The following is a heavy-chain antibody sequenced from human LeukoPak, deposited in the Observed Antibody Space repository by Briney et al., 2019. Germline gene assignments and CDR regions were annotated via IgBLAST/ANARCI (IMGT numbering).Heavy chain of an antibody. V-gene: IGHV4-61*02. D-gene: IGHD2-2*01. CDR2: IYTSGST. J-gene: IGHJ5*02. CDR1: GGSISSGSYY. Sequence: SETLSLTCTVSGGSISSGSYYWSWIRQPAGKGLEWIGRIYTSGSTNYNPSLKSRVTISVDTSKNQFSLKLSSVTAPETAVYYCARDAQPAAIRGHWFDPWVQGTLVTVSS. CDR3: ARDAQPAAIRGHWFDP.